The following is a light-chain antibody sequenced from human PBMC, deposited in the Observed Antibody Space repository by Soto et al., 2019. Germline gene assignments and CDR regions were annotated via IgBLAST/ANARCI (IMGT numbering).Light chain of an antibody. CDR3: MQGTHWPRT. CDR2: KVS. CDR1: QSLVYSDGNTY. Sequence: DVVMTQSPLSLPVTLGQPASISCRSSQSLVYSDGNTYLNWFQQRPGQSPRRLIYKVSNRDSGVPERFSGSGSGTDFTLKISRGEAEDVGVYDCMQGTHWPRTFGQGTRLEIK. J-gene: IGKJ5*01. V-gene: IGKV2-30*01.